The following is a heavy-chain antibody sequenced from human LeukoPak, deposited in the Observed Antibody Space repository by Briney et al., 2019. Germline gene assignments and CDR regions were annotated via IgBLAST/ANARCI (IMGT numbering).Heavy chain of an antibody. CDR1: GFTVSSNY. CDR3: ARESGDILTGYYK. D-gene: IGHD3-9*01. V-gene: IGHV3-53*01. J-gene: IGHJ3*01. CDR2: IYSGGST. Sequence: GGFLRLSCAASGFTVSSNYMSWVRQAPGKGLEWVSVIYSGGSTYYADSVKGRFTISRDNSKNTLYLQMNSLRAEDTAVYYCARESGDILTGYYKWGQGTMVTVSS.